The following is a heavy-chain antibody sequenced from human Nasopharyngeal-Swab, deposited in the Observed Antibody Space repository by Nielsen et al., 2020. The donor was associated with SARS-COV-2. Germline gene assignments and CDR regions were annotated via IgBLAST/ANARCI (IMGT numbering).Heavy chain of an antibody. Sequence: GSLRLSCTVSGGSISSSSYYWGWIRQPPGKGLEWIGSIYYSGGTYYNPSLKSRVTISVDTSKNQFSLKLSSVTAADTAVYYCAAISVLRFLEWLNNWFDPWGQGTLVTVSS. CDR1: GGSISSSSYY. J-gene: IGHJ5*02. CDR2: IYYSGGT. D-gene: IGHD3-3*01. CDR3: AAISVLRFLEWLNNWFDP. V-gene: IGHV4-39*01.